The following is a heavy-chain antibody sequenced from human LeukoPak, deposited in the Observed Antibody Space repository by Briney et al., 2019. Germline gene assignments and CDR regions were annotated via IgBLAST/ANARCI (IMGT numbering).Heavy chain of an antibody. CDR3: ARLADESDWGSNRTVVYFDY. Sequence: GEALQISCKGSGYSFTSYWIGWVRPLPGKGLESMGIYYPGDSDTRYSPSFQGQVTISADKSISTAYLQWSSLKASDNAMFYCARLADESDWGSNRTVVYFDYWGQGTLVTVSS. J-gene: IGHJ4*02. CDR2: YYPGDSDT. D-gene: IGHD3-16*02. CDR1: GYSFTSYW. V-gene: IGHV5-51*01.